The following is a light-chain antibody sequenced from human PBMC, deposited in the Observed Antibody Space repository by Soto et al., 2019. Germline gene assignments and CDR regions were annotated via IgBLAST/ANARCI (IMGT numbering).Light chain of an antibody. J-gene: IGKJ1*01. CDR3: QQTYSAPPL. V-gene: IGKV1-39*01. CDR2: AVS. CDR1: QRIGTN. Sequence: DIQRTQSPSSLSPSIGDRVRVTFRGSQRIGTNLNWYQQRPGKAPKLLIYAVSSLQSGVSSRFSGSGSGTDFTLSINSLQREDFATYYCQQTYSAPPLFGQGTKVDIK.